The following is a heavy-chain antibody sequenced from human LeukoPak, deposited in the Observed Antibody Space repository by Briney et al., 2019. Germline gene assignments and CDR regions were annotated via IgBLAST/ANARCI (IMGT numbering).Heavy chain of an antibody. J-gene: IGHJ4*02. Sequence: ESGPTLVKPTQTLTLTCTFSVFSLSTSGVGVGWIRHPPGKALEWLAVIYWNDDKRHSPSLKSRLTITKDTSKNQVVLTMTNMDPVDTATYYCAHRQGSGWYGYWGQGILVTVSS. D-gene: IGHD6-19*01. V-gene: IGHV2-5*01. CDR3: AHRQGSGWYGY. CDR2: IYWNDDK. CDR1: VFSLSTSGVG.